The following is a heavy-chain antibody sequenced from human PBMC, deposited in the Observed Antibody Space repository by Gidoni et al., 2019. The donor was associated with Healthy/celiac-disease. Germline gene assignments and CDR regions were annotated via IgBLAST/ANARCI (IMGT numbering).Heavy chain of an antibody. CDR2: ISYDGSNK. V-gene: IGHV3-30*03. Sequence: QVQLVESGGGVVQPGRSLRLSCAASGFTFSSYGMHWVRQAPGKGLAWVAVISYDGSNKYYADSVKGRFTISRDNSKNTLYLQMNSLRAEDTAVYYCATGGVPAAITYFDYWGQGTLVTVSS. D-gene: IGHD2-2*01. CDR1: GFTFSSYG. J-gene: IGHJ4*02. CDR3: ATGGVPAAITYFDY.